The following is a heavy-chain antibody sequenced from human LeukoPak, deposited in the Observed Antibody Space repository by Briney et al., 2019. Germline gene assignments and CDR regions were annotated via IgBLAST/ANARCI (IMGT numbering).Heavy chain of an antibody. V-gene: IGHV3-48*04. CDR2: ISSSSSTI. D-gene: IGHD3-10*01. CDR3: ARVINYYGSGSYYNNGFDY. CDR1: GFTFSSYS. J-gene: IGHJ4*02. Sequence: GGSLRLSCAASGFTFSSYSMNWVRQAPGKGLEWVSYISSSSSTIYYADSVKGRFTISRDNAKNSLYLQMNSLRAEDTAVYYCARVINYYGSGSYYNNGFDYWGQGTLVTVSS.